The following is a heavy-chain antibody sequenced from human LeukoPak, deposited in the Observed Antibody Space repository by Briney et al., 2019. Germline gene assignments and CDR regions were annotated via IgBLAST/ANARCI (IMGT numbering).Heavy chain of an antibody. Sequence: GGSLGLSGAASVFTFSSYALHWVRQAPGKVLEWVAVIWYDGSNKYYADSVKGRFTISRDNSKNTLYLQMNSLRAEDTAVYYCARETYYYDSSGYYYYYGMDAWGQGTTVTVSS. J-gene: IGHJ6*02. D-gene: IGHD3-22*01. V-gene: IGHV3-33*08. CDR1: VFTFSSYA. CDR2: IWYDGSNK. CDR3: ARETYYYDSSGYYYYYGMDA.